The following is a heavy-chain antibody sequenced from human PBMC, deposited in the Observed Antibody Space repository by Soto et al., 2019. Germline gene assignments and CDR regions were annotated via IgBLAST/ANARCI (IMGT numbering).Heavy chain of an antibody. V-gene: IGHV4-59*01. Sequence: SETLSLTCTVSGGSISSYYWSWIRQPPGKGLEWIGYIYYSGSTNYNPSLKSRVTISVDTSKNQFSLKLSSVTAADTAVYYCAVGIRGYSGYLYYYYYYMDVWGKGTTVTVSS. CDR3: AVGIRGYSGYLYYYYYYMDV. CDR1: GGSISSYY. CDR2: IYYSGST. J-gene: IGHJ6*03. D-gene: IGHD5-12*01.